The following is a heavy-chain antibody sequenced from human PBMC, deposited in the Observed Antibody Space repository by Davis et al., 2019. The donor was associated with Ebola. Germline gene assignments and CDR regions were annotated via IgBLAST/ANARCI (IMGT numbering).Heavy chain of an antibody. CDR1: GFTFKTFG. CDR3: AKDHRFIVAAVTGLDY. J-gene: IGHJ4*02. CDR2: ISYDGRNK. D-gene: IGHD5-12*01. V-gene: IGHV3-30*18. Sequence: GESLKISCAASGFTFKTFGMNWVRQAPGKGLEWVAVISYDGRNKFYADSVKGRFTISRDNSKNTVYIQMDSLRAEDTAVYFCAKDHRFIVAAVTGLDYWGQGTPVTVSS.